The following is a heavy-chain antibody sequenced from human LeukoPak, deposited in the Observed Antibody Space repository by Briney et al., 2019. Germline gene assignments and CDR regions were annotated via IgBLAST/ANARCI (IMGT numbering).Heavy chain of an antibody. V-gene: IGHV3-7*05. J-gene: IGHJ3*02. CDR3: ARNLRLHTPRAFDI. Sequence: GGSLRLSCAGSGFIFSNYWINWVRQAPGQGLEWVANIHEDGSDKYYVDSVRGRFTISRDNAKNSVYLQMSGLRAEDTAVCYRARNLRLHTPRAFDIWGQGTMVTVSA. D-gene: IGHD5-24*01. CDR1: GFIFSNYW. CDR2: IHEDGSDK.